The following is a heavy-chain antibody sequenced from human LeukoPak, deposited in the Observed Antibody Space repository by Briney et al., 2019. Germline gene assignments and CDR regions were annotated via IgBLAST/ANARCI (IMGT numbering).Heavy chain of an antibody. V-gene: IGHV1-18*01. CDR1: GYTFTTTY. CDR3: ARGGTYYPCIDY. CDR2: ISAYNGKT. Sequence: GASLKVSCKASGYTFTTTYINWVRQAPGQGLEWMGWISAYNGKTNDAQKFQGRVTMTTDSSTSTAYMDLTSLRSDDTAVYYCARGGTYYPCIDYWGQGTLVTASS. J-gene: IGHJ4*02. D-gene: IGHD1-26*01.